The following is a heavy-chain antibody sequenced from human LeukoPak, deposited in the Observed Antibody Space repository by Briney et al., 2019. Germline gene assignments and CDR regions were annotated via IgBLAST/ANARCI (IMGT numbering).Heavy chain of an antibody. V-gene: IGHV4-59*08. CDR2: IHYSGST. CDR1: GGSISNYY. D-gene: IGHD6-19*01. Sequence: SETLSLTCTVSGGSISNYYWSWIRQPPGKGLEWIGDIHYSGSTNDNPSLKSRATISIDTSKNQFSLNLNSVTAADTAVYYCARNGGSGWPDYWGQGILVTVSS. CDR3: ARNGGSGWPDY. J-gene: IGHJ4*02.